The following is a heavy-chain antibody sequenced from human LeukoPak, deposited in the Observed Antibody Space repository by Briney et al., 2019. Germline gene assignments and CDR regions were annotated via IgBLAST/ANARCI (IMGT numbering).Heavy chain of an antibody. J-gene: IGHJ6*02. CDR2: INPSGGST. CDR3: ARDPHAQNYYYYGMDV. CDR1: GYTFTSYY. V-gene: IGHV1-46*01. Sequence: ASVKVSCKASGYTFTSYYMHWVRQAPGQGLEWMGIINPSGGSTSYAQKFQGRVTTTRDTSTSTVYMELSSLRSEDTAVYYCARDPHAQNYYYYGMDVWGQGTTVTVSS.